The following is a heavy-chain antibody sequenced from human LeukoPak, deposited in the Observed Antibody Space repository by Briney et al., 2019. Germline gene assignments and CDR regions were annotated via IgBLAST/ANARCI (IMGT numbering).Heavy chain of an antibody. V-gene: IGHV4-39*01. CDR2: IYYTGST. CDR1: GGSISSSSYY. J-gene: IGHJ4*02. CDR3: AREVVAGNDIDY. Sequence: SETLSLTCTVSGGSISSSSYYWGWIRQPPGKGLEWIGSIYYTGSTYYNPSLKSRVTISVDTSKNQFSLKLSSVTAADTAVYYCAREVVAGNDIDYWGQGTLVTVSS. D-gene: IGHD1-1*01.